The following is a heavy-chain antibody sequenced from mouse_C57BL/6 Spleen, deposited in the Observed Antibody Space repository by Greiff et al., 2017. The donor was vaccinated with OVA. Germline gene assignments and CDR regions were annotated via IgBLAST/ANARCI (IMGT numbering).Heavy chain of an antibody. J-gene: IGHJ2*01. CDR2: ISSGGSYT. Sequence: EVKLMESGGDLVKPGASLKLSCAASGFTFSSYCMPWVRQTPDKRLEWVATISSGGSYTYYPDSVKGRFTIARDNAKNTLYLQMSSLKSEDTAMYYCARQGSNYFDYWGQGTTLTVSS. CDR1: GFTFSSYC. CDR3: ARQGSNYFDY. V-gene: IGHV5-6*01.